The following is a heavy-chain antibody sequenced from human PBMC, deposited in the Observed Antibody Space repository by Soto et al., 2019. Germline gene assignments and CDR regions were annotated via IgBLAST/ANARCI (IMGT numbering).Heavy chain of an antibody. D-gene: IGHD1-20*01. CDR2: INGDGSTT. Sequence: EVQLVVSGGDLIQPGGSLRLSCAASGFTFSNYWMHWVRQAPGKGLAWVSRINGDGSTTSYADSVKGRFTISRDNAKNTLSLQMNSLRAEDTAVYYCVRGSVYNWRGDFWGQGTLVTVSS. CDR3: VRGSVYNWRGDF. CDR1: GFTFSNYW. J-gene: IGHJ4*02. V-gene: IGHV3-74*01.